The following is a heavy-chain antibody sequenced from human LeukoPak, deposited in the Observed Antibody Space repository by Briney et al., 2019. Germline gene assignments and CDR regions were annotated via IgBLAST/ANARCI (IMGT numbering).Heavy chain of an antibody. CDR3: ARDGDFWSGYYIY. J-gene: IGHJ4*02. D-gene: IGHD3-3*01. CDR2: IYSGGST. Sequence: GGSLRLSCAAPGFTVSSNYMSWVRQAPGKGLEWVSVIYSGGSTYYADSVKGRFTISRDNSKNTLYLQMNSLRAEDTAVYYCARDGDFWSGYYIYWGQGTLVTVSS. CDR1: GFTVSSNY. V-gene: IGHV3-53*01.